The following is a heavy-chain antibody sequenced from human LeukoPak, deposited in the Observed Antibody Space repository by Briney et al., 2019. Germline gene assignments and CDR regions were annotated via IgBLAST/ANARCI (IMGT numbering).Heavy chain of an antibody. Sequence: ASVKVSCKASGYTFTGYYMHWVRQAPGQGLEWMGWTNPNSGGTNYAQKFQGRVTMTRDTSISTAYMELSRLRSDDTAVYYCARVPPAGYCSSTSCYGPFDYWGQGTLVTVSS. CDR3: ARVPPAGYCSSTSCYGPFDY. D-gene: IGHD2-2*01. J-gene: IGHJ4*02. V-gene: IGHV1-2*02. CDR2: TNPNSGGT. CDR1: GYTFTGYY.